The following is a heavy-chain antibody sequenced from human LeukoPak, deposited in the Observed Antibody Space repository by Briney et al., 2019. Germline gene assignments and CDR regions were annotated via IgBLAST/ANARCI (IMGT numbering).Heavy chain of an antibody. Sequence: GGSLRLSCAASGFTVSTSYISWVRQAPGKGLEWVSVIYRGGSTYYADAVKGRFTVSRDNAKNSLYLQMNSLRAEDTALYYCAMIAAAGTFDYWGQGTLVTVSS. V-gene: IGHV3-53*05. CDR2: IYRGGST. CDR3: AMIAAAGTFDY. CDR1: GFTVSTSY. D-gene: IGHD6-13*01. J-gene: IGHJ4*02.